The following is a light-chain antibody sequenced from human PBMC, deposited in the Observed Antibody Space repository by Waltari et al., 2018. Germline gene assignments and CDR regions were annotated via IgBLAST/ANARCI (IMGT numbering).Light chain of an antibody. CDR2: SAS. CDR3: QQSYSVPPYT. CDR1: QSISNY. J-gene: IGKJ2*01. Sequence: DIQMTQSPSPLSASAGYRVTITCRASQSISNYLNWYQQKPGKAPKVLIYSASALQSGVPSRFSGSGSGTDFTLTISSLQPEDFATYYCQQSYSVPPYTFGQGTKLEIK. V-gene: IGKV1-39*01.